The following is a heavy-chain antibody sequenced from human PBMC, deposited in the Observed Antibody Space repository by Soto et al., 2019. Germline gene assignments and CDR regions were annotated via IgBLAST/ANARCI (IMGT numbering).Heavy chain of an antibody. J-gene: IGHJ3*02. CDR1: GGSISSINW. Sequence: SETLSLTCAVSGGSISSINWWSWVRQPPGKGLEWIGEIYHSGSTNYNPSLKSRVTISVDKSKNKFSLKLSFLPAAATAVYYCARGDCSGGSCYSVDIWGQGTMVTVPS. V-gene: IGHV4-4*02. CDR2: IYHSGST. D-gene: IGHD2-15*01. CDR3: ARGDCSGGSCYSVDI.